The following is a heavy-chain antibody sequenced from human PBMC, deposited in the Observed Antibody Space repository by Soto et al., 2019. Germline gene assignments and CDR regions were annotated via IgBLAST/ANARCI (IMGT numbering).Heavy chain of an antibody. Sequence: PSETLSLTCTVSGGSISSYYWSWIRQPPGKGLEWIGDIYYSGSTNYNPSLKSRVTISVDTSKNQFSLKLSSVTAADTAVYYCARGEGVVPAAIITSFDYWGQGPLVTVSS. D-gene: IGHD2-2*01. CDR2: IYYSGST. V-gene: IGHV4-59*01. CDR3: ARGEGVVPAAIITSFDY. CDR1: GGSISSYY. J-gene: IGHJ4*02.